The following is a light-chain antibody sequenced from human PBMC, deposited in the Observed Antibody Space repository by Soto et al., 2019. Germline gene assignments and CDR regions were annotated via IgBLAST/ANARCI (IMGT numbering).Light chain of an antibody. CDR2: GAS. CDR1: QTISGT. V-gene: IGKV3-15*01. CDR3: HQHGGSPET. J-gene: IGKJ1*01. Sequence: EIVMTQSPATLSVSPGGRATLSCRASQTISGTLAWYQQKPGQAPRLLIHGASTRAPGFPARFSGSESGTEFILTISGLEPEDSGIYHCHQHGGSPETFGQGTKVDIK.